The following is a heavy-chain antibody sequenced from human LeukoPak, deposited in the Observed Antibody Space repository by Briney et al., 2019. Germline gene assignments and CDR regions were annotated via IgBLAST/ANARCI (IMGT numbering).Heavy chain of an antibody. D-gene: IGHD6-6*01. CDR2: IKQDVNEK. Sequence: GGSLRLSCTTSGFTFNSYWMSWVRQAPGKGLEWVANIKQDVNEKYYVDSVKGRFTISRDNAKNSLYLQMNSLRAEDTAVYYCARGRGSSYYYYYMDVWGKGTTVTVSS. V-gene: IGHV3-7*01. CDR1: GFTFNSYW. J-gene: IGHJ6*03. CDR3: ARGRGSSYYYYYMDV.